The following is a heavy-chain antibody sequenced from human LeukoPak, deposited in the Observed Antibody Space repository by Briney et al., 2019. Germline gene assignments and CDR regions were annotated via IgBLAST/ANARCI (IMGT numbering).Heavy chain of an antibody. Sequence: SETLSLTCTVSGGSISPHYWTWIRQTPGKGLEWIGYVYYNGLTSYSASLRSRLILSVDTARNQVSLKLTSVTAADTAVYYCTRERSTVTFDYWGQGTLVTVSS. D-gene: IGHD4-17*01. CDR1: GGSISPHY. V-gene: IGHV4-59*11. CDR2: VYYNGLT. CDR3: TRERSTVTFDY. J-gene: IGHJ4*02.